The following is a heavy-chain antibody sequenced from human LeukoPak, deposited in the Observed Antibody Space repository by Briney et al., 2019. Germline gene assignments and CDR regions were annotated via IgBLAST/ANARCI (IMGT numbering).Heavy chain of an antibody. D-gene: IGHD3-22*01. CDR2: ISGSGGST. CDR3: AKSAYYDASGYYREYYFDY. Sequence: GGSLRLSCVPSGFSFSNYAMSWVRQAPGKGLEWVSSISGSGGSTHHADSVKGRFTISRDKTKNTLYMQMNSLRAEDTAVYYCAKSAYYDASGYYREYYFDYWGQGTLVTVSS. J-gene: IGHJ4*02. CDR1: GFSFSNYA. V-gene: IGHV3-23*01.